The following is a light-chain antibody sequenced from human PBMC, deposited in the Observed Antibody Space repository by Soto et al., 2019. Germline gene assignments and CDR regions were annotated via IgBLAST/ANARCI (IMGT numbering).Light chain of an antibody. Sequence: DIQMTQSPSSVSASVGDRVTITCRASQGISSWLAWYQQKPGKAPNLLIFSASTLQTGVPSRFSGSGSGTDFTLTISSLQPEAFETYYCQQANSFPPTFGGGTKVDIK. J-gene: IGKJ4*01. CDR3: QQANSFPPT. CDR2: SAS. CDR1: QGISSW. V-gene: IGKV1-12*01.